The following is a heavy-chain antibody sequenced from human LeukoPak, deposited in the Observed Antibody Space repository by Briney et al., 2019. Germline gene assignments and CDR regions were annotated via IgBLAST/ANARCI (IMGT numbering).Heavy chain of an antibody. V-gene: IGHV3-30*18. J-gene: IGHJ4*02. CDR3: AKESWELFDY. Sequence: GGSLRLSCAASGFTFSSYSMNWVRQAPGKGLEWVAVISYDGSNKYYADSVKGRFTISRDNSKNTLYLQMNSLRAEDTAVYYCAKESWELFDYWGQGTLVTVSS. CDR1: GFTFSSYS. CDR2: ISYDGSNK. D-gene: IGHD1-26*01.